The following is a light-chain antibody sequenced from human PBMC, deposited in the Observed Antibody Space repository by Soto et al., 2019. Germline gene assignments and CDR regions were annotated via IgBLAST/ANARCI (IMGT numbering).Light chain of an antibody. CDR1: QSVSSNY. J-gene: IGKJ1*01. CDR3: QQYGHSLWT. V-gene: IGKV3-20*01. CDR2: RAS. Sequence: EIVLTQSPGTLSLSPGERATLSCRASQSVSSNYLAWYQQKPGQAPKVLIYRASGRATGIPDRFSGSGSGTDFTLTISRLEHEHYAVYYCQQYGHSLWTFGQGTKVDIK.